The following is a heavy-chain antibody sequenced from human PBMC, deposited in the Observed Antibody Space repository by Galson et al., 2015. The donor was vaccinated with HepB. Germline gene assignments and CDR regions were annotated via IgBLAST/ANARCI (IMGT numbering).Heavy chain of an antibody. CDR3: TRDPGDSSGYILFDY. D-gene: IGHD3-22*01. V-gene: IGHV3-49*03. J-gene: IGHJ4*02. CDR1: GFTFGGYA. Sequence: SLRLSCAASGFTFGGYAMSWFRQAPGKGLEWVGFIRSKAYGGTTEYAASVKGRFTISRDDSKSIAYLQMNSLKTEDTAVYYCTRDPGDSSGYILFDYWGQGTLVTVSS. CDR2: IRSKAYGGTT.